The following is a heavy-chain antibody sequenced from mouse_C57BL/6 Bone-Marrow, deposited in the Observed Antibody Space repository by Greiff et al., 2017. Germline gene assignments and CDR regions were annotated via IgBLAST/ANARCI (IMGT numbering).Heavy chain of an antibody. V-gene: IGHV1-22*01. CDR1: GYTFTDYN. CDR2: INPNNGGT. D-gene: IGHD1-1*01. J-gene: IGHJ4*01. CDR3: ARIYYYGSSRYYAMDY. Sequence: EVKLQESGPELVKPGASVKMSCKASGYTFTDYNMHWVKQSHGKSLEWIGYINPNNGGTSYNQKFKGKATLTVNKSSSTAYMELRSLTSEDSAVYYCARIYYYGSSRYYAMDYWGQGTSVTVSS.